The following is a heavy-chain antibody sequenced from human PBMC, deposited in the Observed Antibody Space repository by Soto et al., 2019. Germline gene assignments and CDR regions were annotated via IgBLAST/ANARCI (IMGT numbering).Heavy chain of an antibody. V-gene: IGHV4-4*02. J-gene: IGHJ6*02. Sequence: SETLSLTCAVSGGFISRSNSWCWIRQPQGKGLEWIGEIYHSGSTNYNPSLKSRVTISVDKSKNQFSLKLSSVTTADTAVYYCARDEGFPEPIDYGDYNMDYYGMDGWGQGTTVTVS. D-gene: IGHD4-17*01. CDR1: GGFISRSNS. CDR3: ARDEGFPEPIDYGDYNMDYYGMDG. CDR2: IYHSGST.